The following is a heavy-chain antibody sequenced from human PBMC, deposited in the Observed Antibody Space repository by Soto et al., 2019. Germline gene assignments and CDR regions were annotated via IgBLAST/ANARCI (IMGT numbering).Heavy chain of an antibody. Sequence: QVPLQESGPGLVKPSGTLSLICSDSRGSICGSYLWSWVRQTPGKGLEWIGEIFHGGNTYYNPSLNSRVTLSVDKSKNQFSLNLISLNGADTAVYYCARKMGAFDIWGQGTIVPVSS. D-gene: IGHD2-8*01. V-gene: IGHV4-4*02. CDR2: IFHGGNT. J-gene: IGHJ3*02. CDR3: ARKMGAFDI. CDR1: RGSICGSYL.